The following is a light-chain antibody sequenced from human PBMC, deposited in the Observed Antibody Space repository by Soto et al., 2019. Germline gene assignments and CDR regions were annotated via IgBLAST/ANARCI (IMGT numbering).Light chain of an antibody. V-gene: IGKV1-5*03. CDR2: KAS. Sequence: DIQMTQSPSTLSASIGDRVTITCRASQSISTWLAWYQQRPGKAPKVLIYKASTLESGVPSRFSGSGSGTDFTLTISCLQSEDFATYYCQQYYSYPRTFGQGTKVDIK. J-gene: IGKJ1*01. CDR3: QQYYSYPRT. CDR1: QSISTW.